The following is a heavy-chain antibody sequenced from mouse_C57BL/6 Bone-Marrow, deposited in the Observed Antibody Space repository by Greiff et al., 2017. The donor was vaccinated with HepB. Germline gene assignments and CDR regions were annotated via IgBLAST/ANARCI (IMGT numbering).Heavy chain of an antibody. V-gene: IGHV1-64*01. CDR3: ASITTVVALYYYAMDY. CDR1: GYTFTSYW. D-gene: IGHD1-1*01. J-gene: IGHJ4*01. CDR2: IHPNSGST. Sequence: VQLVESGAELVKPGASVKLSCKASGYTFTSYWMHWVKQRPGQGLEWIGMIHPNSGSTNYNEKFKSKATLTVDKSSSTAYMQLSSLPSEDSAVYYCASITTVVALYYYAMDYWGQGTSVTVSS.